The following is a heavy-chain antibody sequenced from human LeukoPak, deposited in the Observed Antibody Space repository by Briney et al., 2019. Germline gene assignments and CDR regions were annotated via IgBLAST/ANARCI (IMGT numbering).Heavy chain of an antibody. D-gene: IGHD5-18*01. CDR3: ARDNGGTAMAYYYYYYMDV. J-gene: IGHJ6*03. Sequence: ASVKVSCKPSGYTFTSYDINWVRQATGQGLEWMGWMNPNSGNTGYAQKFQGRVTMTRNTSISTAYMELSSLRSEDTAVYYCARDNGGTAMAYYYYYYMDVWGKGTTVTISS. V-gene: IGHV1-8*01. CDR1: GYTFTSYD. CDR2: MNPNSGNT.